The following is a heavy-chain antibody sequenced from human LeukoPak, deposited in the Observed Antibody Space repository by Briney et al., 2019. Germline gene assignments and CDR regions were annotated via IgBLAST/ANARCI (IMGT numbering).Heavy chain of an antibody. CDR3: AKGGGPGDSSGYYYFDY. J-gene: IGHJ4*02. D-gene: IGHD3-22*01. CDR1: GFTFSSYA. CDR2: ISGGGGST. Sequence: GGSLRLSCAASGFTFSSYAMSWVRQAPGKGLEWVSAISGGGGSTYYADSVKGRFTISRDNSKNTLYLQMNSLRAEDTAVYYCAKGGGPGDSSGYYYFDYWGQGTLVTVSS. V-gene: IGHV3-23*01.